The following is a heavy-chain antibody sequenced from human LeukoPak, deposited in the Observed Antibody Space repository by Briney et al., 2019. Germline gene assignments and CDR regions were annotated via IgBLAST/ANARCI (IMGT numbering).Heavy chain of an antibody. V-gene: IGHV3-23*01. Sequence: PGGSLRLSCAASGFTFSSYAISWVRQAPGKGLEWVSAISGSGGSTYYADSVKGRFTISRDNSKSTLYLQMNSLRAEDTAVYYCAKDRGVWWELLDYWGQGTLVTVSS. D-gene: IGHD1-26*01. CDR3: AKDRGVWWELLDY. CDR2: ISGSGGST. J-gene: IGHJ4*02. CDR1: GFTFSSYA.